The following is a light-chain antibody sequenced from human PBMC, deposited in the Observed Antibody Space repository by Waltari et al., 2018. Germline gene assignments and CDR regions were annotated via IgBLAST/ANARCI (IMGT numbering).Light chain of an antibody. V-gene: IGLV1-44*01. CDR2: SNS. CDR1: SSNIGRAT. J-gene: IGLJ3*02. Sequence: QSVLTQPPSASGTPGQRVTISCSGSSSNIGRATVNWYQQLPGTAPKLVICSNSNRPSGVPDRFSGSKDGTSASLAIDGLQSEDEAEYYCAVWDDRLNVRVFGGGTKLTVL. CDR3: AVWDDRLNVRV.